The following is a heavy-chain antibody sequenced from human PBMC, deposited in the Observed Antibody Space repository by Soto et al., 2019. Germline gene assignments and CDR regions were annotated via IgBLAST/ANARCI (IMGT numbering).Heavy chain of an antibody. CDR1: GGTFTSYA. CDR2: IIPIFGTA. Sequence: SVKVSCKASGGTFTSYAITWVRQAPGQGIEWMGGIIPIFGTANYAQKFQGRVTITADESTSTAYMERSSLRSEDTAVYYCARGPTVTTVFYYYCGMDVWGQGTTVTVSS. J-gene: IGHJ6*02. V-gene: IGHV1-69*13. D-gene: IGHD4-17*01. CDR3: ARGPTVTTVFYYYCGMDV.